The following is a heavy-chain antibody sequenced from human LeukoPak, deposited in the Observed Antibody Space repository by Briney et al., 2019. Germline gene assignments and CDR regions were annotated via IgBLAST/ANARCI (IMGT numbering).Heavy chain of an antibody. CDR3: ARGSDGGYYDSSGPDY. V-gene: IGHV1-2*02. D-gene: IGHD3-22*01. Sequence: ASVKVSCKASGYTFTGYYMHWVRQVPGQGLEWMGWINPNSGGTNYAQKFQGRVTMTRDTSISTAYMELSRLRSDDTAVYYCARGSDGGYYDSSGPDYWGQGTLVTVSS. J-gene: IGHJ4*02. CDR1: GYTFTGYY. CDR2: INPNSGGT.